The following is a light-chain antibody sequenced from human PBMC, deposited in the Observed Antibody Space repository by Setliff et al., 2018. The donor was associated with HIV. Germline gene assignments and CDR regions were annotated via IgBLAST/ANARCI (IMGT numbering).Light chain of an antibody. CDR2: EVS. V-gene: IGLV2-14*01. CDR3: SSCTGSYTYV. Sequence: ALTQPASVSGSPGQSITISCTGTSSDVGGYKYVSWYQHHPGKAPKLMVYEVSNRPSGVSNRFSGSKSGNTASLTISGLQAEDEADYYCSSCTGSYTYVFGTGTKVTVL. J-gene: IGLJ1*01. CDR1: SSDVGGYKY.